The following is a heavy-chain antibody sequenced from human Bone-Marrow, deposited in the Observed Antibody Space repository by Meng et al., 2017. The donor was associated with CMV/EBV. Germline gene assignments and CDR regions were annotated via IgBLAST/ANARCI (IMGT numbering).Heavy chain of an antibody. V-gene: IGHV3-30-3*01. CDR3: ARGACSSTSCYWGEAFDI. J-gene: IGHJ3*02. CDR2: ISYDGSNK. D-gene: IGHD2-2*01. CDR1: GFTFSSYA. Sequence: GESLKISCAASGFTFSSYAMHWVRQAPGKGLEWVAVISYDGSNKYYADSVKGRFTISRDNSKNTLYLQMNSLRAEDTAVYYCARGACSSTSCYWGEAFDIWGQGIMVTVSS.